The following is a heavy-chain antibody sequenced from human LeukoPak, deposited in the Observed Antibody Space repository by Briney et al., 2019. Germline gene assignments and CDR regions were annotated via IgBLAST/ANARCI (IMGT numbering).Heavy chain of an antibody. D-gene: IGHD6-13*01. CDR2: IYYGGST. V-gene: IGHV4-39*02. Sequence: SETLSLTCSVAGDSISSRSYYWGWIRQPPGEGLEWIGSIYYGGSTYYNPSLKGRVTISVDTSKNQFSLKLSAVTAADTAVYYCARDQIAAAGGFDYWGQGTLVTVSS. CDR3: ARDQIAAAGGFDY. CDR1: GDSISSRSYY. J-gene: IGHJ4*02.